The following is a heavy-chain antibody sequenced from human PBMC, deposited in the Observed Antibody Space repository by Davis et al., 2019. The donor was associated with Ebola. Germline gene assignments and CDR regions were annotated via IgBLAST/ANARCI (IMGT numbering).Heavy chain of an antibody. Sequence: PGGSLRLSCAASGFTFSNAWMSWVRQAPGKGLEWVGRIKSKTDGGTTDYAAPVKGRFTISRDDSKNTLYLQMNSLRAEDTAVYYCARDPPNYDILTGYNYYGMDVWGQGTTVTVSS. D-gene: IGHD3-9*01. CDR2: IKSKTDGGTT. CDR3: ARDPPNYDILTGYNYYGMDV. V-gene: IGHV3-15*01. J-gene: IGHJ6*02. CDR1: GFTFSNAW.